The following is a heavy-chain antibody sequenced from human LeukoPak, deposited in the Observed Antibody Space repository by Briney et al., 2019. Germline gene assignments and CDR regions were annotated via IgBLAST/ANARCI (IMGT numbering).Heavy chain of an antibody. J-gene: IGHJ4*02. Sequence: GGSLRLFCAASGLTFSSYAMRWVRQAPGKGLEWVSAISGSGGSTFYADAAKGRFNISRDNSKNTLYLQMNNLRAEDTAVYYCAKAHEPIMVAGALGNYWGQGTLVTVSS. V-gene: IGHV3-23*01. CDR1: GLTFSSYA. CDR3: AKAHEPIMVAGALGNY. CDR2: ISGSGGST. D-gene: IGHD6-13*01.